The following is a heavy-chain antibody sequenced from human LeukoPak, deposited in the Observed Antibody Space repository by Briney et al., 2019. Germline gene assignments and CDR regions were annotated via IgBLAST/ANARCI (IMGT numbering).Heavy chain of an antibody. CDR3: ARSEYQLGSGNFDY. Sequence: PSETLSLTCTVSGGSISSGSYYWSWIRQPAGKGLEWIGEIYHSGSTNYNPSLKSRVTISVDKSKNQFSLKLSSVTAADTAVYYCARSEYQLGSGNFDYWGQGTLVTVSS. CDR1: GGSISSGSYY. D-gene: IGHD2-2*01. J-gene: IGHJ4*02. CDR2: IYHSGST. V-gene: IGHV4-61*10.